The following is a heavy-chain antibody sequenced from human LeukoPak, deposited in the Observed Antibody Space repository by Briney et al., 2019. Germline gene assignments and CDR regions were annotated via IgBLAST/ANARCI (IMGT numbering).Heavy chain of an antibody. Sequence: SETLSLTCAVYGGSFSGYYWSWIRQPPGKGLECIGEINHSGSTNYTPSLKSRVTISVDTSKNQFSLKLNSVTAADTAVYYCARVEIGWFDPWGQGTLVTVSS. CDR2: INHSGST. J-gene: IGHJ5*02. V-gene: IGHV4-34*01. CDR1: GGSFSGYY. CDR3: ARVEIGWFDP.